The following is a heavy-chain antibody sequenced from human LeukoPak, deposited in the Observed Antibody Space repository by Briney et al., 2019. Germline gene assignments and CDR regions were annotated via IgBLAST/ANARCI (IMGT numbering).Heavy chain of an antibody. V-gene: IGHV4-59*01. CDR1: GGSISSNY. D-gene: IGHD4-17*01. J-gene: IGHJ4*02. CDR2: IDYSGST. Sequence: SETLSLTCTVSGGSISSNYWSWIRQPPGKGLEWIGYIDYSGSTNYIPSLKSRVTISVDTSKNQFSLKLSSVTAADTAVYYCAREASLRFHFDYWGQGTLVTVSS. CDR3: AREASLRFHFDY.